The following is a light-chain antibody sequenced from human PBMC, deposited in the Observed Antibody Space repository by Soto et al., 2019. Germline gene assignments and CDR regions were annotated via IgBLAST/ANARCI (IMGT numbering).Light chain of an antibody. CDR1: SSDVGGYNY. CDR3: CPYAGSYWV. Sequence: QSALTQPRSVSGSPGQSVTISCTGTSSDVGGYNYVSWYQQHPGKAPKLMIYDVSKRPSGVPDRFSGSKSGNTASLTISGLQAEDEADYYCCPYAGSYWVFGTGTKVTVL. V-gene: IGLV2-11*01. CDR2: DVS. J-gene: IGLJ1*01.